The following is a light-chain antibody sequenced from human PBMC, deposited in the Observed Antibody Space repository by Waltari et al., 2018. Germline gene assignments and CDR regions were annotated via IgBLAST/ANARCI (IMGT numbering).Light chain of an antibody. J-gene: IGKJ3*01. V-gene: IGKV1-27*01. CDR2: AAS. Sequence: DIQMTQSPSSLSASVGDRVTITCRASQGIRNNLAWYQQKPGKVPNILIYAASTLQSGVPSRFRGSGSGTDFTLTISSLKPEDVAIYYCQKYNSAPFTFGPGTKVDIK. CDR3: QKYNSAPFT. CDR1: QGIRNN.